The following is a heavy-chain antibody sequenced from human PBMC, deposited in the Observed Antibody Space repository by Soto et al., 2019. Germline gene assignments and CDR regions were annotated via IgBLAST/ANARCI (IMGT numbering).Heavy chain of an antibody. J-gene: IGHJ4*02. V-gene: IGHV5-51*01. CDR1: GYSFTSYW. CDR2: IYPGDSDT. CDR3: ARQVGCSGGSCYSGY. Sequence: GESLKISCKGSGYSFTSYWIGWVRQMPGKGLEWMGIIYPGDSDTRYSPSFQGQVTISADKSISTAYLQWSSLKASDTAMYYCARQVGCSGGSCYSGYWGQGTLVTVSS. D-gene: IGHD2-15*01.